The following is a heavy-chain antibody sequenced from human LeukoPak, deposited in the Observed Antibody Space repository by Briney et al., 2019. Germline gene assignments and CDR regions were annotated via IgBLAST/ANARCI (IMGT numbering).Heavy chain of an antibody. CDR2: INSDGSVT. V-gene: IGHV3-74*01. D-gene: IGHD4-11*01. Sequence: GGSLRLSCAASGFTFSSYWMHWVRQAPGKGLEWVSRINSDGSVTSYADSVKGRFTISRDNVKNTLYLQMNSLRAEDMAVYYCAREWTTGFDYWGQGTLVTVSS. J-gene: IGHJ4*02. CDR1: GFTFSSYW. CDR3: AREWTTGFDY.